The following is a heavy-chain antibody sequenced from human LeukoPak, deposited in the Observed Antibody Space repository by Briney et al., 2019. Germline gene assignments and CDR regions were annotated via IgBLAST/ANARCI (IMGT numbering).Heavy chain of an antibody. CDR1: GYTFTGYY. CDR2: INPNSGGT. V-gene: IGHV1-2*02. Sequence: ASVKVSCKASGYTFTGYYMHWVRQAPGQGLEWMGWINPNSGGTNYAQKFQGRVTMTRDTSISTAYMELSRLRSDDTAVYYCARARARITMIVVVPPPNYWGQGTLVTVSS. CDR3: ARARARITMIVVVPPPNY. J-gene: IGHJ4*02. D-gene: IGHD3-22*01.